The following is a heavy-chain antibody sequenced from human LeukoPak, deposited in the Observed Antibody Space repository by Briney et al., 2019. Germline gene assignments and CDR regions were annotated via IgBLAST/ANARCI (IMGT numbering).Heavy chain of an antibody. CDR3: ASDLNHDSSG. J-gene: IGHJ4*02. D-gene: IGHD3-22*01. Sequence: GGSLRLSCAASGFSVSDYWMTWVRQAPGKGLECVGNIKFDGSEIYYLDSVRGRFSISRDNAKNSLYLQMNSLRVEDTGVYYCASDLNHDSSGWGQGTLVTVSS. V-gene: IGHV3-7*01. CDR1: GFSVSDYW. CDR2: IKFDGSEI.